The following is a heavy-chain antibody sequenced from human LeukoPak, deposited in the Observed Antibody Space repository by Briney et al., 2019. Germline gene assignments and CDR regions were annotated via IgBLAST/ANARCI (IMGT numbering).Heavy chain of an antibody. V-gene: IGHV1-24*01. CDR3: ATGPMATQYHYYYGMDV. J-gene: IGHJ6*02. Sequence: LGASVKVTCKVCGYTLTELSMHWVRQPPGKELEGMGGFDPEDGETSYAQKFQGRVTMTEDTSTDAAYMELSSLRSEDTAVYYCATGPMATQYHYYYGMDVWGQGTTVTVSS. D-gene: IGHD5-24*01. CDR1: GYTLTELS. CDR2: FDPEDGET.